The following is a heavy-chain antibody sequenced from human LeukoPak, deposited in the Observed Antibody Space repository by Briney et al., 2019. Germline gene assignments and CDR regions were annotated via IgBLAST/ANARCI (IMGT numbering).Heavy chain of an antibody. CDR3: ARGRDWNYVSFPDY. CDR1: GFTFSDYY. CDR2: ISRSGSSV. J-gene: IGHJ4*02. Sequence: PGGSLRLSCAASGFTFSDYYMSWIRQAPGKGLEWVSYISRSGSSVYYADSMKGRFTISRDNAKNSLYLQVNSLRAEDTAVYYCARGRDWNYVSFPDYWGQGTLVTVSS. V-gene: IGHV3-11*01. D-gene: IGHD1-7*01.